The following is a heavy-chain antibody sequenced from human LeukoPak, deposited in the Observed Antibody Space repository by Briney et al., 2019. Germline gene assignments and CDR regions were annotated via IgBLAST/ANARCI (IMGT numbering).Heavy chain of an antibody. CDR1: GDSFISGYY. Sequence: PSETLSLTCTVSGDSFISGYYWGWIRQPPGKGLEWIGSIYHSGSTYYNPSLKSRVTISVDTSKKQFSLKLSSVAAADTAVNYCARGSGGHTTAGTPVVWFDPWGQGTLVTVSS. V-gene: IGHV4-38-2*02. D-gene: IGHD3-10*01. J-gene: IGHJ5*02. CDR2: IYHSGST. CDR3: ARGSGGHTTAGTPVVWFDP.